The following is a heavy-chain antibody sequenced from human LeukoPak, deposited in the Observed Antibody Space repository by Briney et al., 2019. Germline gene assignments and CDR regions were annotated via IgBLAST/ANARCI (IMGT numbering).Heavy chain of an antibody. D-gene: IGHD3-10*01. Sequence: GGSLRLSCAASGFTFSNYWMSWVRQAPGKGREWVANIKQYGSEKYYVDSLKGRFTILRDNAKNSLYLQMNSLRAEDTAVYYCARLGLVWFGELTAFDYWGQGTLVTVSS. J-gene: IGHJ4*02. CDR1: GFTFSNYW. V-gene: IGHV3-7*01. CDR2: IKQYGSEK. CDR3: ARLGLVWFGELTAFDY.